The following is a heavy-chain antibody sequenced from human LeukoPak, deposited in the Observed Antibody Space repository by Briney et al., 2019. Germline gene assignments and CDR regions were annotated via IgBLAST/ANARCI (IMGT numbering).Heavy chain of an antibody. J-gene: IGHJ3*02. D-gene: IGHD3-22*01. CDR3: AKDSGNRYYYDSKRAFDI. V-gene: IGHV3-9*01. CDR1: GFTFDDYA. Sequence: GRSLRLSCAAYGFTFDDYAMHWDRQAPGKGLEWVSGISWNSGSIGYADSVKGRFTISRDNAKNSLYLQMNSLRAEDTALYYCAKDSGNRYYYDSKRAFDIWGQGTMVTVSS. CDR2: ISWNSGSI.